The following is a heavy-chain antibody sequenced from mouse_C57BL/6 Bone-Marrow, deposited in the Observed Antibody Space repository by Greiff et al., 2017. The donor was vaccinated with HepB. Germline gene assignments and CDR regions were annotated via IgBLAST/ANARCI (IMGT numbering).Heavy chain of an antibody. D-gene: IGHD2-13*01. V-gene: IGHV7-3*01. J-gene: IGHJ4*01. Sequence: EVHLVESGGGLVQPGGSLSLSCAASGFTFTDYYMSWVRQPPGKALEWLGFIRNKANGYTTEYSAYVKGRFTISRDNSQSILYLQMNALRADDSATYYCARSDGDYPYYYAMDYWGQGTSVTVAS. CDR2: IRNKANGYTT. CDR3: ARSDGDYPYYYAMDY. CDR1: GFTFTDYY.